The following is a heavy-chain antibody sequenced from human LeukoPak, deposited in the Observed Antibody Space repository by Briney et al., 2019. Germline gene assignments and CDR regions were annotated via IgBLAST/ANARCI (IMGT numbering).Heavy chain of an antibody. CDR2: IKPKTDGETT. J-gene: IGHJ4*02. Sequence: GGSLRLSCEVSGFTFSRFGFHWVRQAPGKGLEWVGRIKPKTDGETTEYAAPVKDRFSISRDDSKSMMYLQMNSLKTEDTAVYYCITPLPYSAQGGQGTLVTVSS. D-gene: IGHD2-21*01. V-gene: IGHV3-15*07. CDR3: ITPLPYSAQ. CDR1: GFTFSRFG.